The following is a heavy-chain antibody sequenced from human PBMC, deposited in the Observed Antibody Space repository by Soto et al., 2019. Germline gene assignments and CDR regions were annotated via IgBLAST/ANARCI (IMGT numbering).Heavy chain of an antibody. J-gene: IGHJ6*02. CDR2: ISSSSSYI. D-gene: IGHD2-2*01. CDR3: AKTCSSTSCPQVRYGMDV. CDR1: GFTFSSYS. Sequence: PGGSLRLSCAASGFTFSSYSMNWVRQAPGKGLEWVSSISSSSSYIYYADSVKGRFTISRDNSKNTLYLQMNSLRAEDTAVYYCAKTCSSTSCPQVRYGMDVWGQGPTVTVSS. V-gene: IGHV3-21*04.